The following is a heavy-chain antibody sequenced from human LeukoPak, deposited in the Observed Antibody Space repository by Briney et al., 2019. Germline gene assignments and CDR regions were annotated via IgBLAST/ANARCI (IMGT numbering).Heavy chain of an antibody. CDR2: IYYSGST. Sequence: PSETLSLTCTVSGGSISSSSYYWGWIRQPPGKGLEWIGSIYYSGSTNYNPSLKSRVTISVDTSKNQFSLKLSSVTAADTAVYYCARVRYNWNDRAFDIWGQGTMVTVSS. D-gene: IGHD1-20*01. CDR3: ARVRYNWNDRAFDI. J-gene: IGHJ3*02. V-gene: IGHV4-39*07. CDR1: GGSISSSSYY.